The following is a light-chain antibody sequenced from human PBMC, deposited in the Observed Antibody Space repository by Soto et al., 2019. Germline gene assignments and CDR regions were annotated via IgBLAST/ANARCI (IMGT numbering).Light chain of an antibody. CDR3: QQFNSYPFT. V-gene: IGKV1-13*02. CDR2: DAS. Sequence: AIQLTQSPSSLSASVGDRVTITCRASQGISSALAWYQQKPGKAPKRLMYDASSLESGVPSRFSGSGSGTKFTLTISSLQPEDFATYYCQQFNSYPFTFGQGTRLEIK. CDR1: QGISSA. J-gene: IGKJ5*01.